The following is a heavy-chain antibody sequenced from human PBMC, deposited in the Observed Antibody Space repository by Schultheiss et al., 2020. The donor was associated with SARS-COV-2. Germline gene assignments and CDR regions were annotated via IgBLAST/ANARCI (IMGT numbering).Heavy chain of an antibody. Sequence: GGSLRLSCAASGFTFSSYAMHWVRQAPGKGLEYVSAISSNGGSTYYADSVKGRFTISRDNAKNSLYLQMNSLRAEDTAVYYCARDLGAEDAFDIWGQGTMVTVSS. CDR1: GFTFSSYA. D-gene: IGHD3-16*01. V-gene: IGHV3-64*04. CDR2: ISSNGGST. J-gene: IGHJ3*02. CDR3: ARDLGAEDAFDI.